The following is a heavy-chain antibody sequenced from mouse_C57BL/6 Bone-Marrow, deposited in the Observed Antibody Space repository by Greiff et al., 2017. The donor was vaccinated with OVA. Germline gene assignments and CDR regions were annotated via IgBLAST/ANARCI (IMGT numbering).Heavy chain of an antibody. D-gene: IGHD2-4*01. Sequence: EVMLVASGGDLVKPGGSLKLSCAASGFTFSSYGMSWVRPTPDKRLEWVATISSGGGYTYYPDSVKGRFTIARDNANNTLYLHMSSLKSEETAMYYCARRDYGFAYWGQGTLVTVSA. J-gene: IGHJ3*01. CDR2: ISSGGGYT. V-gene: IGHV5-6*02. CDR3: ARRDYGFAY. CDR1: GFTFSSYG.